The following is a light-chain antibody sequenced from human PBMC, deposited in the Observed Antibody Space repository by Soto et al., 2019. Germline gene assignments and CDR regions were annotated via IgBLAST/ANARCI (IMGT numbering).Light chain of an antibody. CDR2: AAS. V-gene: IGKV1-39*01. Sequence: DNQMTQSPSSLSSSVGDRVTITCRASQSISSYLNWYQQKQGKAPKLLIYAASSLQSGVPSMFSGSGSGTDFTLTISSLQPEDFATYYCQQSYSTPVTFGQGTNLEIK. CDR3: QQSYSTPVT. J-gene: IGKJ2*01. CDR1: QSISSY.